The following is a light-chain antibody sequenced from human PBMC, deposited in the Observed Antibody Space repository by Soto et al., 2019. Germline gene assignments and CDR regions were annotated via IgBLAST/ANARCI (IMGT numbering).Light chain of an antibody. CDR2: WAS. Sequence: VMTQSPDTLSVSLGERATINCKSSQSVLYSSNNKNYLGWYQQKPGQTPKLLIYWASTRDSGVPDRFSGSGSGTDFTLTISSLQAEDVAVYYCQQYYSPPYTFGQGTRLEIK. CDR1: QSVLYSSNNKNY. CDR3: QQYYSPPYT. J-gene: IGKJ2*01. V-gene: IGKV4-1*01.